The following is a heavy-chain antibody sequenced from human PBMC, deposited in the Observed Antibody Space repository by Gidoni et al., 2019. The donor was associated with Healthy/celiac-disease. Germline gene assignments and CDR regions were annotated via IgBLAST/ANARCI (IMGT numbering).Heavy chain of an antibody. J-gene: IGHJ4*02. Sequence: QVQLQQWGAGLLKPSETLSLTCAVYGGSFSGYYWSWIRQPPGKGLEWIGEINHSGSTNYNPSLKSRVTISVDTSKNQFSLKLSSVTAADTAVYYCARGMGYCSSTSCYAGMTALYYWGQGTLVTVSS. V-gene: IGHV4-34*01. D-gene: IGHD2-2*01. CDR2: INHSGST. CDR1: GGSFSGYY. CDR3: ARGMGYCSSTSCYAGMTALYY.